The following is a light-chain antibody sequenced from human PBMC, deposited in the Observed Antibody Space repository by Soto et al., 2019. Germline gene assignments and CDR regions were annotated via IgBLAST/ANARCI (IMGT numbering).Light chain of an antibody. J-gene: IGKJ1*01. V-gene: IGKV3-15*01. CDR1: QSVSGK. CDR3: QQYNNWPPWT. Sequence: EIVMTQSPDTLSLSPGERATLSCRASQSVSGKLAWYQHRPGQAPRLLIYDASIRATGIPARFSGSASGTVFTLNISSRQSEDFALYYGQQYNNWPPWTVGQGTKVEMK. CDR2: DAS.